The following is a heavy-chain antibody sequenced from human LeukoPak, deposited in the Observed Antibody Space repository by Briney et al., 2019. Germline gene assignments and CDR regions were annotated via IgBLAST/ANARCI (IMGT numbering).Heavy chain of an antibody. CDR1: GYTFTGYY. D-gene: IGHD2-21*01. J-gene: IGHJ5*02. Sequence: ASVKVSCKASGYTFTGYYIHWVRQAPGQGLEWMGRINPNSGGTNYAQKFQGRVTMTRNTSISTAYMELSSLRSEDTAVYYCARRVVVRHLGFDPWGQGTLVTVSS. CDR2: INPNSGGT. V-gene: IGHV1-2*06. CDR3: ARRVVVRHLGFDP.